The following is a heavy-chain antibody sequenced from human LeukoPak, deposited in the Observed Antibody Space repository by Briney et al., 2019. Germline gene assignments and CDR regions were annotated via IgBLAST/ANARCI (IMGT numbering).Heavy chain of an antibody. D-gene: IGHD6-6*01. J-gene: IGHJ4*02. Sequence: GGSLRLSCAASGFTFSSYSMNWVRQAPGKGLEWVSSISSSSSYIYYADSVKGRFTISRDNAKNSLNLQMNSLRAEDTAVYYCARDRWQLAQDFDYWGQGTLVTVSS. CDR2: ISSSSSYI. CDR3: ARDRWQLAQDFDY. V-gene: IGHV3-21*01. CDR1: GFTFSSYS.